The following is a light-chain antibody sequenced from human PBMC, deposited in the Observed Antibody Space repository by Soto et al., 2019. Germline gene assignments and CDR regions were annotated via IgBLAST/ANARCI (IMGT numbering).Light chain of an antibody. J-gene: IGLJ1*01. CDR1: SSDVGGYNS. CDR3: SSYAGSNKSV. Sequence: QSVLTQPPSASGSPGQSVTISCTGTSSDVGGYNSVSWYQQHPGKAPKLMIYEVSKRPSGVRDRFSGSKSGNTASLTVSGLQPEDEADYYCSSYAGSNKSVFGTGTKGTVL. CDR2: EVS. V-gene: IGLV2-8*01.